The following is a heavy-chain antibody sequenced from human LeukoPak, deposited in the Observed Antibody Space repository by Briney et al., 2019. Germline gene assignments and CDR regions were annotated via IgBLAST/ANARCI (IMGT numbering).Heavy chain of an antibody. CDR2: INHSGST. CDR1: GGSFSGYY. Sequence: SETLPLTCAVYGGSFSGYYWSWIRQPPGKGLEWIGEINHSGSTNYNPSLKSRVTISVDTSKNQFSLKLSSVTAADTAVYYCARVQSTGFSWDYWGQGTLVTVSS. CDR3: ARVQSTGFSWDY. V-gene: IGHV4-34*01. J-gene: IGHJ4*02. D-gene: IGHD3-9*01.